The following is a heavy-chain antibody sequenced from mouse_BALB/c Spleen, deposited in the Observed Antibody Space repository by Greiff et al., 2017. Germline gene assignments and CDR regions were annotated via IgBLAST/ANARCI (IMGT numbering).Heavy chain of an antibody. CDR3: ASGYFSSQYYFDY. V-gene: IGHV1-18*01. CDR2: INPNNGGT. CDR1: GYTFTDYN. J-gene: IGHJ2*01. Sequence: VQLQQSGPELVKPGASVKIPCKASGYTFTDYNMNWVKQSHGKSLEWIGDINPNNGGTIYNQKFKGKATLTVDKSSSTAYMELRSLTSEDTAVYYCASGYFSSQYYFDYWGQGTTLTVSA. D-gene: IGHD2-5*01.